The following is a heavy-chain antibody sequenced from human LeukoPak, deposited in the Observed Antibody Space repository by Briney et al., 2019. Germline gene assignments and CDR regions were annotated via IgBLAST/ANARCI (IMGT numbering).Heavy chain of an antibody. CDR2: INPKSGGT. V-gene: IGHV1-2*02. D-gene: IGHD6-19*01. Sequence: GASVKVSCKASGYTFTSYYIQWVRQAPGQGLEWMGWINPKSGGTNYAQKFQGRVTMTRDTSISTTYMELSRLRSDDTAVYYCARDLGISGWYAPPLGYFDYWGQGTLVTVSS. CDR3: ARDLGISGWYAPPLGYFDY. CDR1: GYTFTSYY. J-gene: IGHJ4*02.